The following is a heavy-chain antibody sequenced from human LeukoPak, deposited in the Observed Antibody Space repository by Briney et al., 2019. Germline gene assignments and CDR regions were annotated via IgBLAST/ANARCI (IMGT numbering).Heavy chain of an antibody. V-gene: IGHV1-18*01. CDR2: ISTYNGNT. Sequence: ASVKVSCKASGYTFTSYGISWVRQAPGQGLEWMGWISTYNGNTNYAQKLQGRVTMTTDTSTSTAYMELRSLRSDDTAVYYCAKSVSSTSVIDYWGQGTLVTVSS. J-gene: IGHJ4*02. CDR1: GYTFTSYG. D-gene: IGHD2-2*01. CDR3: AKSVSSTSVIDY.